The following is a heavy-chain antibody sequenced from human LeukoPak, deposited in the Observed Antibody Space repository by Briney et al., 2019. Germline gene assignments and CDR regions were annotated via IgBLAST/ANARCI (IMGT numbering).Heavy chain of an antibody. CDR1: GFTFSSYG. D-gene: IGHD1-26*01. CDR2: ISGSGGST. Sequence: PAGGSLRLSCAASGFTFSSYGMSWVRQAPGKGLEWVSAISGSGGSTYYADSVKGRFTISRDNSKNTLYLQMNSLRAEDTAVYYCAKDSSYSGSYYGFDYWGQGTLVTVSS. V-gene: IGHV3-23*01. J-gene: IGHJ4*02. CDR3: AKDSSYSGSYYGFDY.